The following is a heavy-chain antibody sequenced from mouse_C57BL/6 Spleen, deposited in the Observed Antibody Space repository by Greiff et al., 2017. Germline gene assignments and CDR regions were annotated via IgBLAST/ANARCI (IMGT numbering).Heavy chain of an antibody. CDR1: GYTFTSYW. D-gene: IGHD1-1*01. V-gene: IGHV1-53*01. CDR3: ATITTVVAPHYYAMDY. CDR2: INPSNGGT. J-gene: IGHJ4*01. Sequence: QVQLQQPGTELVKPGASVKLSCKASGYTFTSYWMHWVKQRPGQGLEWIGNINPSNGGTNYNEKFKSKATLTVDKSSSTAYMQLSSLTSEDSAVYYCATITTVVAPHYYAMDYWGQGTSVTVSS.